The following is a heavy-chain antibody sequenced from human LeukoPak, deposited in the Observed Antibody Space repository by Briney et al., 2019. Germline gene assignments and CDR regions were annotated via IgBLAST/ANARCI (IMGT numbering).Heavy chain of an antibody. D-gene: IGHD3-22*01. CDR3: AKDFSPYSYDSSGYLFDY. V-gene: IGHV3-9*01. J-gene: IGHJ4*02. Sequence: GGSLRLSCAASGFTFDDYAMHWGRHAPGEGLGWGSGISWNSGSIGYADSVKGRFTISRDNAKNSLYLQMNSLRAEDTALYYCAKDFSPYSYDSSGYLFDYWGQGTLVTVSS. CDR2: ISWNSGSI. CDR1: GFTFDDYA.